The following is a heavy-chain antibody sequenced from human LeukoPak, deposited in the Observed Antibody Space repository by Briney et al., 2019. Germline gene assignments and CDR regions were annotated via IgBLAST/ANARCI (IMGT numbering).Heavy chain of an antibody. CDR3: QAAGGPDAFDI. CDR2: ISSSSSTI. J-gene: IGHJ3*02. V-gene: IGHV3-48*01. Sequence: PGGSLRLSCAASGFTFSSYSMNWVRQAPGKGLEWVSYISSSSSTIYYADSVKGRFTISRDNAKNSLYLQMNSLRAEDTAVYYCQAAGGPDAFDIWGQGTMVTVSS. D-gene: IGHD1-26*01. CDR1: GFTFSSYS.